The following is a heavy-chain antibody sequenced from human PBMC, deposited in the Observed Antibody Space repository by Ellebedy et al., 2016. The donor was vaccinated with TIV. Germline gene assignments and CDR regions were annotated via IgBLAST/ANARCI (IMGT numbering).Heavy chain of an antibody. CDR3: ASAARGSGAYESF. CDR2: INQGGSET. D-gene: IGHD5-12*01. Sequence: GESLKISCAASGFTFSDHLMAWVRQAPGKGLEWVATINQGGSETYYVDSVKGRFTISRDNSKNSLYLQMNSLRADDTALYYCASAARGSGAYESFWGQGTLVTVSS. V-gene: IGHV3-7*01. J-gene: IGHJ4*02. CDR1: GFTFSDHL.